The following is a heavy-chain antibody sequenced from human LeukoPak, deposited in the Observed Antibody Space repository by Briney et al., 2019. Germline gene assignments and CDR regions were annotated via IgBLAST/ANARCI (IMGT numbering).Heavy chain of an antibody. V-gene: IGHV3-23*01. CDR3: AKVESIIRFSRRGMDV. Sequence: GGSLRLSCAASGFAFSSFAMTWVRQAPGKGLEWVSGISGSGGNTYYADSVRGRFTISRDSSKNTLYLQMNSLRAEDTAIYYCAKVESIIRFSRRGMDVWGQGTTVTVSS. CDR2: ISGSGGNT. J-gene: IGHJ6*02. CDR1: GFAFSSFA. D-gene: IGHD3-10*02.